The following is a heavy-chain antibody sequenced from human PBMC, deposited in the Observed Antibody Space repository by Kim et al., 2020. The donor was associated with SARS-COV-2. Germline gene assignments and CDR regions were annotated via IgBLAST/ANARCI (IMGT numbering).Heavy chain of an antibody. CDR3: AKVPSTVVTPAFDY. CDR2: IDAGGSNK. D-gene: IGHD4-17*01. CDR1: GFTFRTSA. J-gene: IGHJ4*02. V-gene: IGHV3-23*01. Sequence: GGSLRLSCVASGFTFRTSAMYWVRQAPGEGLEWISAIDAGGSNKYYADSVRGRFTISRDNPKNTLYLQMSSLTADDTAVYYCAKVPSTVVTPAFDYWGQG.